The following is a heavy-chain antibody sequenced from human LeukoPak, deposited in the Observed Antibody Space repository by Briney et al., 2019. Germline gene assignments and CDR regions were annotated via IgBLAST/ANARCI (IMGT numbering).Heavy chain of an antibody. J-gene: IGHJ4*02. V-gene: IGHV1-69*01. D-gene: IGHD3-3*01. CDR2: IIPIFGTA. Sequence: SVKVSCKASGGTFSSYAISWVRQAPGQGLEWMGGIIPIFGTANYAQKFQGRVTITADESTSTAYMELSSLRSEDTAVYYCARVPYNDFWSGYQAPYYFDYWGQGTMVTVSS. CDR1: GGTFSSYA. CDR3: ARVPYNDFWSGYQAPYYFDY.